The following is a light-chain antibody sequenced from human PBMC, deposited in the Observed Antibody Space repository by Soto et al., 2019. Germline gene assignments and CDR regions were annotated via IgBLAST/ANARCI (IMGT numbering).Light chain of an antibody. Sequence: DIQMTQSPSTLSASVGDRVTITCRASQSISSWLAWYQQKPGKAPKLLIYDASSLDSGVPSSFSGSGSGTEFTLTISSLQPDDSATYYCQQYNSDSRTFGQGTKVDIK. J-gene: IGKJ1*01. CDR2: DAS. CDR3: QQYNSDSRT. CDR1: QSISSW. V-gene: IGKV1-5*01.